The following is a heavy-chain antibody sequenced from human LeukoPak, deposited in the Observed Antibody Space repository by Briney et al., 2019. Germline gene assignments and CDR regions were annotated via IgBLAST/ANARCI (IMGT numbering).Heavy chain of an antibody. D-gene: IGHD3-22*01. CDR1: GFTFTSYA. CDR2: ISGSGGST. Sequence: GGSLRLSCAASGFTFTSYAMSWVRQAPGKGLEWVSTISGSGGSTYYADSVKGRFTISRDNSKNTLYLQMNSLRAEDTAVYYCAKSSDISGYTTLGGIGYWGQGTLVTVSS. J-gene: IGHJ4*02. CDR3: AKSSDISGYTTLGGIGY. V-gene: IGHV3-23*01.